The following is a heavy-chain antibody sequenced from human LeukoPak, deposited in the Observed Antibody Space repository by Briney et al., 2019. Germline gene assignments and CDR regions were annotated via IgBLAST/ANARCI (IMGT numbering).Heavy chain of an antibody. J-gene: IGHJ4*02. CDR3: ARGGRRDGYDPFDY. V-gene: IGHV3-48*03. CDR1: GFTFSSYE. Sequence: GGSLRLSCAASGFTFSSYEMNWVRQAPGKGLEWVSYISSSGSTIYYADSVKGRFTIFRDNAKNSLYLQMNSLRAEDTAVYYCARGGRRDGYDPFDYWGQGTLVTVSS. CDR2: ISSSGSTI. D-gene: IGHD5-24*01.